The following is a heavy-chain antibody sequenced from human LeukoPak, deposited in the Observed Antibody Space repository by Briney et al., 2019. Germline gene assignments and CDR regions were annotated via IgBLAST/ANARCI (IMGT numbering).Heavy chain of an antibody. CDR1: GFTFSSYC. J-gene: IGHJ3*02. CDR3: ARDRDDAFDI. CDR2: ISSSSSYI. V-gene: IGHV3-21*01. Sequence: GGSLRLSCAASGFTFSSYCMNWVRQAPGKGLEWVSSISSSSSYIYHADSVKGRFTISRDHDKNSLYVQMNSLRAEDTAVYYCARDRDDAFDIWGQGTMVTVSS.